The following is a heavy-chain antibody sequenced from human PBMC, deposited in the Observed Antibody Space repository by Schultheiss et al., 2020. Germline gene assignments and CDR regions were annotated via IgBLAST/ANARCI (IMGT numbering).Heavy chain of an antibody. CDR1: GYTFTSYA. J-gene: IGHJ6*02. V-gene: IGHV1-3*01. Sequence: ASVKVSCKASGYTFTSYAMHWVRQAPGQRLEWMGWINAGNGNTKYSQKFQGRVTITRDTSASTAYMELSSLRSEDTAVYYCARGGDIVVVSTAMRPRDVWGQGTTVTVSS. CDR2: INAGNGNT. D-gene: IGHD2-2*01. CDR3: ARGGDIVVVSTAMRPRDV.